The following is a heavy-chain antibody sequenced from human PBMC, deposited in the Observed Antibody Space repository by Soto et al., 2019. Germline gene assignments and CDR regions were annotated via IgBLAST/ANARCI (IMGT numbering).Heavy chain of an antibody. CDR1: GYTFTSYD. V-gene: IGHV1-8*01. CDR2: MNPNSGNT. J-gene: IGHJ2*01. CDR3: GRGPALQPRCFDL. Sequence: ASVKVSCKASGYTFTSYDINWVRQKTGQGLEWMGWMNPNSGNTGYAQKFQGRVTMTRNTSISTAYMELRSLRSEYTAVYYCGRGPALQPRCFDLWAGATLV.